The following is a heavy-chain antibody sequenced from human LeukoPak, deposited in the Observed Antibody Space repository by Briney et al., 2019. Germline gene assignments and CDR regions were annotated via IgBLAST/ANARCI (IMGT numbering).Heavy chain of an antibody. J-gene: IGHJ6*03. CDR3: ARDLGDREDGYYYWYMDV. Sequence: GGSLRLLCAASGFSDRNNYMSWVRQAPGKGLEWVSVIYSDGSSYYADSVKGRFTISRDSSKNTLYLQINSLRAEDTAVYYCARDLGDREDGYYYWYMDVWGKGSTVTVSS. CDR1: GFSDRNNY. V-gene: IGHV3-53*01. D-gene: IGHD2-21*01. CDR2: IYSDGSS.